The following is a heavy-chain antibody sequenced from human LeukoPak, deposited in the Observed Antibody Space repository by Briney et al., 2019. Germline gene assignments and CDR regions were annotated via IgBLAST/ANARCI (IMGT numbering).Heavy chain of an antibody. CDR1: GFTFSSYA. Sequence: GGSLRLSCAASGFTFSSYAMNWVRQAPGKGLEWVSYISGSGSTTYYADSVKGRFTISRDNSKNTLYLQMDSLRGEDTAIYYCAKDPPTVVANAFHIWGQGTMVTVSS. CDR2: ISGSGSTT. D-gene: IGHD4-17*01. CDR3: AKDPPTVVANAFHI. V-gene: IGHV3-23*01. J-gene: IGHJ3*02.